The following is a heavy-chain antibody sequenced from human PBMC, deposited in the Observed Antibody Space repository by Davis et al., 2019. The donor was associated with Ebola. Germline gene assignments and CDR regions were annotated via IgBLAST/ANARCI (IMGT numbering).Heavy chain of an antibody. CDR3: ARRSLEFATAGSNYWYFDL. V-gene: IGHV4-34*01. CDR1: GGSFSGYY. D-gene: IGHD6-13*01. J-gene: IGHJ2*01. CDR2: INHSGNT. Sequence: SETLSLTCAVYGGSFSGYYWSWIRQPPGKGLEWIGEINHSGNTNYTPSLKSRVTISVDMSKNQFSLKLSSVTVADTAVYFCARRSLEFATAGSNYWYFDLWGRGTLVTVSS.